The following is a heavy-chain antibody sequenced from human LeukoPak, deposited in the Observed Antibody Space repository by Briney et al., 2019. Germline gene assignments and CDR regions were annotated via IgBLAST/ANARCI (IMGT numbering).Heavy chain of an antibody. CDR1: GGTFSSYA. Sequence: SVKVSCKASGGTFSSYAISWVRQAPGQGLEWMGRIIPIFGTANYAQKFQGRVTITTDESTSTAYMELSSLRSEDTAVYYCAREGTYYYDSGGYYSWGQGTLVTVSS. CDR3: AREGTYYYDSGGYYS. D-gene: IGHD3-22*01. V-gene: IGHV1-69*05. CDR2: IIPIFGTA. J-gene: IGHJ5*02.